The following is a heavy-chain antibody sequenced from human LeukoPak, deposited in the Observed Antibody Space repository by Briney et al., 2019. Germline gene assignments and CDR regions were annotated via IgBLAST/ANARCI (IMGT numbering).Heavy chain of an antibody. CDR1: GGSFSSHGYY. J-gene: IGHJ4*02. Sequence: SETLSLTCTVSGGSFSSHGYYWGWIRQPLGKGLEWIVSNDYRGYSYYIPSVKSRVTISIDTSKNQLSLRLTSVTAADTAVYYCARFEGGTMEDYWGQGTLVTVSS. D-gene: IGHD1-1*01. V-gene: IGHV4-39*07. CDR3: ARFEGGTMEDY. CDR2: NDYRGYS.